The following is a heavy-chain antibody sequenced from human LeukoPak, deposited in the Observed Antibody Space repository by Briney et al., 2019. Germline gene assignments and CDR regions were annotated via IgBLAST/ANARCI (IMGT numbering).Heavy chain of an antibody. J-gene: IGHJ3*02. V-gene: IGHV4-59*01. CDR1: GGSISGYY. Sequence: PSETLSLTCIVSGGSISGYYWSWIRQPPGKGLEWIGYMYYSGTTNHNPSLKSRVTISVDTSKNQFSLKLSSVTAADTAVYYCARGKTYYDISKDAFDIWGQGTMVTVSS. CDR3: ARGKTYYDISKDAFDI. D-gene: IGHD3-22*01. CDR2: MYYSGTT.